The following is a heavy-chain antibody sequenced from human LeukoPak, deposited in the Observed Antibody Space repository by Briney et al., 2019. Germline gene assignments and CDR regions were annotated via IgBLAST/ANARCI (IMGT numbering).Heavy chain of an antibody. V-gene: IGHV1-46*01. CDR2: IFPSSGNT. CDR3: ARVLLWFGEFDY. CDR1: GYTFTRYY. J-gene: IGHJ4*02. D-gene: IGHD3-10*01. Sequence: GASVKVSCRASGYTFTRYYLHWVRQAPGQGLEWMGIIFPSSGNTNYAQKLQGRVTMTTDTSTSTAYMELRSLRSDDTAVYYCARVLLWFGEFDYWGQGTLVTVSS.